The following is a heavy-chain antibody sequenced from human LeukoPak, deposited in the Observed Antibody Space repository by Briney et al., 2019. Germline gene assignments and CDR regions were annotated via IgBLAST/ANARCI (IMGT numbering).Heavy chain of an antibody. CDR3: ARVTRVNYYGLGSYNF. Sequence: SETLSLTCTVSGGSISTYYLSWIRQPAGRGLEWIGRIYSTVTTYNPSLKSRVTMSADTSRNHVSLTINSVTAADTAVYYCARVTRVNYYGLGSYNFWGQGTLVTVSS. CDR1: GGSISTYY. V-gene: IGHV4-4*07. CDR2: IYSTVT. J-gene: IGHJ4*02. D-gene: IGHD3-10*01.